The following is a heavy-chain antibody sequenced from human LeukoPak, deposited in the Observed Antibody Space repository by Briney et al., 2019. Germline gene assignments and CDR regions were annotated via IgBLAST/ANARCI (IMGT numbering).Heavy chain of an antibody. Sequence: HPGGSLRLSCAASGFTFSSYGMHWVRQAPGKGLEWVATIKQDGSEKYYMDSVRGRFTISRDNAKNSLYLQMNSLRAEDTAVYYCANGIYDILTGPLGYWGQGTLVTVSS. D-gene: IGHD3-9*01. J-gene: IGHJ4*02. CDR2: IKQDGSEK. V-gene: IGHV3-7*01. CDR1: GFTFSSYG. CDR3: ANGIYDILTGPLGY.